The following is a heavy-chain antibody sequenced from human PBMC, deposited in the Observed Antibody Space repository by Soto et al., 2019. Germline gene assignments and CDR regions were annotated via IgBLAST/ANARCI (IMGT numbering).Heavy chain of an antibody. CDR1: GFSFSDFG. J-gene: IGHJ6*02. CDR3: AKETRSRAVTATRVNGMDV. D-gene: IGHD2-21*02. Sequence: QVQLVESGGGVVQPGRSLRHSCAPSGFSFSDFGMHWVRQAPGKGLEWVAAISHDGSNQYYGDSVKGRFSISRDHSNNRLYLQMNNLKVEDSAIYFCAKETRSRAVTATRVNGMDVWGQGTTVTVSS. CDR2: ISHDGSNQ. V-gene: IGHV3-30*18.